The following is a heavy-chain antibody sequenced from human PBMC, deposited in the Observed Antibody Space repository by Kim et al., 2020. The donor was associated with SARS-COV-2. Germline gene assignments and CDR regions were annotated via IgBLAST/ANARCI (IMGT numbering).Heavy chain of an antibody. V-gene: IGHV3-23*03. CDR2: IYSYGSRT. Sequence: GGSLRLSCAASGFTFSSFAMNWVRQAPGKGLEWVAGIYSYGSRTYHADSVKGRFSISRDNSKNTVYLQMNSLRAEDTAVYYCAKDWATDMLTFFDYWGQGALVTVSS. D-gene: IGHD5-18*01. J-gene: IGHJ4*02. CDR1: GFTFSSFA. CDR3: AKDWATDMLTFFDY.